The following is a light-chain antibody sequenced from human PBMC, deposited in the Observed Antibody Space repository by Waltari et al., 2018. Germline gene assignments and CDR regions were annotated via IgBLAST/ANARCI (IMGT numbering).Light chain of an antibody. CDR3: EQYYTVPHT. CDR2: WSS. J-gene: IGKJ4*01. Sequence: DIVLTPSPDALAGSRGDRATRNCKTIQSLLYTFNNKNYLAWYQQKPGQPPKLLIYWSSTRESGVPDRFSGSASRADFSLTSSMLQPEDAAFYCCEQYYTVPHTFGGGTKVEIK. V-gene: IGKV4-1*01. CDR1: QSLLYTFNNKNY.